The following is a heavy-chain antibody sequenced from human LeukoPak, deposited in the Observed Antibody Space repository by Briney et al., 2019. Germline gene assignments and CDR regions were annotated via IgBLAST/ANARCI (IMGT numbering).Heavy chain of an antibody. CDR3: APSPGDSVDY. V-gene: IGHV3-20*04. J-gene: IGHJ4*02. D-gene: IGHD1-26*01. CDR2: INWNGGSS. CDR1: GFTFSNAW. Sequence: PGGSLRLSCAASGFTFSNAWMSWVRQAPGEGLEWVAGINWNGGSSDYVDSVRGRFTISRDNAKKSLYLQINSLRVEDTALYYCAPSPGDSVDYWGQGIPVTVSS.